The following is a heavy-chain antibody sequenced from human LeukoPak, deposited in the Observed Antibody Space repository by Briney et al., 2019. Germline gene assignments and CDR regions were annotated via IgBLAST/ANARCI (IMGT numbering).Heavy chain of an antibody. D-gene: IGHD1-26*01. CDR1: GFTFSSYW. J-gene: IGHJ4*02. Sequence: QAGGSLRLSCAASGFTFSSYWMHWVRQAPGKGLVWVSRINSDGSSTSYADSVKGRFTISRDNYNNTLYLQMNSLRAEDTALYYCAKDGVGDTTGGFDYWGQGTLVTVSS. CDR2: INSDGSST. CDR3: AKDGVGDTTGGFDY. V-gene: IGHV3-74*01.